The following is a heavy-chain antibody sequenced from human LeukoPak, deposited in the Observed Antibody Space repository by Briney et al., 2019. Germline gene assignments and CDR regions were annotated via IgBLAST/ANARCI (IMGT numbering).Heavy chain of an antibody. V-gene: IGHV4-39*02. CDR3: AREMRKRYYYDSSGYHFDY. J-gene: IGHJ4*02. Sequence: TSETLSLTCTVSGGSISSSSYSWGWIRQPPGKGLEWIGSIHYTGSTSYNPSLKSRVTISVHTSKNQLSLQLSSVTAADTAVYYCAREMRKRYYYDSSGYHFDYWGQGTLVTVSS. CDR2: IHYTGST. D-gene: IGHD3-22*01. CDR1: GGSISSSSYS.